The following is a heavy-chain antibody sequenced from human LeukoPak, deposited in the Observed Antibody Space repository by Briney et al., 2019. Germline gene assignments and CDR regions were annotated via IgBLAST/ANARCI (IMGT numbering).Heavy chain of an antibody. Sequence: GGSLRLSCAASGFTFSSYSMNWVRQAPGKGLEWVSSISSSSSYIYYADSVKGRFTISRDNAKNSLYLQMNSLRAEGTAVYYCATGLNWNYYYFDYWGQGTLVTVSS. CDR3: ATGLNWNYYYFDY. D-gene: IGHD1-7*01. V-gene: IGHV3-21*01. CDR1: GFTFSSYS. J-gene: IGHJ4*02. CDR2: ISSSSSYI.